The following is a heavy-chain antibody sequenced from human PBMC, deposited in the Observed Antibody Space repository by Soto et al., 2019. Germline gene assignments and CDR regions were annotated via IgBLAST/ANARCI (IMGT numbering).Heavy chain of an antibody. CDR2: ISSNGGST. CDR3: ARDGGGYDLDY. D-gene: IGHD2-15*01. V-gene: IGHV3-64*01. Sequence: EVPLVESGGGLVQPGGSLRLSCAASGFTFSSYAMHWVRQAPGKGLEYVSAISSNGGSTYYANSVKGRFTISRDNSKNTLYLQMGRLRDEDMAMYYCARDGGGYDLDYWGQGTLVTVSS. J-gene: IGHJ4*02. CDR1: GFTFSSYA.